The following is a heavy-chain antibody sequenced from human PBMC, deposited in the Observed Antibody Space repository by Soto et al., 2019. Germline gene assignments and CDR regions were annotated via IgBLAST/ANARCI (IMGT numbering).Heavy chain of an antibody. Sequence: QVQLQESGPGLVKPSQTLSLTCTVSGGSISSGDYYWSWIRQPPGKGLEWIGYIYYSGSTYYNPSLKTRVTISVDTAKNQFAPTLSSVTAADTAVYYCAIVHRDASSGYYLAFDYWGQGTLVTVSS. CDR3: AIVHRDASSGYYLAFDY. CDR2: IYYSGST. J-gene: IGHJ4*02. D-gene: IGHD3-22*01. CDR1: GGSISSGDYY. V-gene: IGHV4-30-4*01.